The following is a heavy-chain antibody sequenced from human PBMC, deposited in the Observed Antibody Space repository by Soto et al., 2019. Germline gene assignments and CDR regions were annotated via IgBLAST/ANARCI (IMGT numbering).Heavy chain of an antibody. V-gene: IGHV3-30-3*01. CDR2: ISSDGSNK. J-gene: IGHJ3*02. D-gene: IGHD2-21*02. Sequence: GGSLRRSCVASGITFSSYAMHWVRQAPGKGLEWVAVISSDGSNKYYADSVKGRFTISRDNSKNTLYLQMNSLRAEDTAVYYCARYIVVVTATYAFDIWGQGTMVTVSS. CDR1: GITFSSYA. CDR3: ARYIVVVTATYAFDI.